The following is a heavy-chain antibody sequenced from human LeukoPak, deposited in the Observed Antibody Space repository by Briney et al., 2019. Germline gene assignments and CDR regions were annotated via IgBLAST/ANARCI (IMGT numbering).Heavy chain of an antibody. Sequence: GGSLRLSCAASGFTFSDYYMTWIRQTPGKGLEWISYISDTARTKSYADSVNGRFTISRDNANNSLYLQMNSLRVEDTAVYYCAGVNYWNYPFWGQGTLVTVSS. CDR2: ISDTARTK. CDR1: GFTFSDYY. CDR3: AGVNYWNYPF. J-gene: IGHJ4*02. V-gene: IGHV3-11*04. D-gene: IGHD1-7*01.